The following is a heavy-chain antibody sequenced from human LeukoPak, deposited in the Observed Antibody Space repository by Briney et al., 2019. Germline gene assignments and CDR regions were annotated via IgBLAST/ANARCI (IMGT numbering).Heavy chain of an antibody. D-gene: IGHD7-27*01. J-gene: IGHJ3*02. CDR2: ISSSGSTI. CDR3: ARPRSDWGAFDI. V-gene: IGHV3-48*03. CDR1: GFTFSSYE. Sequence: GGSLRLSCAASGFTFSSYEMNWVRQAPGKGPEWVSYISSSGSTIYYAHSVKGRFTISRDNAKNSLYLQMNSLRAEDTAVYYCARPRSDWGAFDIWGQGTMVTVSS.